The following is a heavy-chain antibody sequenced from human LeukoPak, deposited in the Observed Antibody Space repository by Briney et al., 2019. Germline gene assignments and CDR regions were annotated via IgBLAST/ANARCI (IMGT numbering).Heavy chain of an antibody. V-gene: IGHV3-30*18. CDR3: AKDCCCSTTSCYVHYFDC. CDR2: ISYDGNSE. J-gene: IGHJ4*02. D-gene: IGHD2-2*01. Sequence: GRSLRLSCAASGFTFSSYGMHWVRQAPGKGLEWVAVISYDGNSEYYTDSVKGRFTISRDNSKSTLFLQMNSLRAEDTAVYFCAKDCCCSTTSCYVHYFDCWGQGTLVTVSS. CDR1: GFTFSSYG.